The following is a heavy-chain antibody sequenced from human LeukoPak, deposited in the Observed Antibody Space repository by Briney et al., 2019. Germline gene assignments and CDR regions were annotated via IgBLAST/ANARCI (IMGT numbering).Heavy chain of an antibody. J-gene: IGHJ4*02. CDR2: IRLDGSNK. CDR3: AKPHFDY. CDR1: GFTLTSTG. V-gene: IGHV3-30*02. Sequence: GGSLRLSCAMSGFTLTSTGMHWVRQAPGKGLEWVAFIRLDGSNKYYADSVRGRFTISRDNSKNTLYLQMNSLRAEDTALYYCAKPHFDYWGQGTLVTVSS.